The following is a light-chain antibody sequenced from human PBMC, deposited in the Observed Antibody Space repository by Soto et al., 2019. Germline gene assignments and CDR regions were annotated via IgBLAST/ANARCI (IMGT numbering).Light chain of an antibody. CDR3: QQYHNWPPIT. CDR1: QSVGSD. Sequence: EIVMTQSPATLSVSPGERATLSCRASQSVGSDLAWYQQKPGQAPRLVIYGASTRASGIPARFSGSGSETDFTLTISSLQSEDSAVYYCQQYHNWPPITFGQGTRLEI. V-gene: IGKV3-15*01. J-gene: IGKJ5*01. CDR2: GAS.